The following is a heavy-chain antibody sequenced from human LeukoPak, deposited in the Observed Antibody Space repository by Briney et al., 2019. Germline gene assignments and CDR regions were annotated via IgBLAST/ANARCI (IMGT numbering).Heavy chain of an antibody. CDR2: ISYDGSNK. CDR1: GSTFSSYA. V-gene: IGHV3-30-3*01. Sequence: GGSLRLSCAASGSTFSSYAMHWVRQAPGKGLEWVAVISYDGSNKYYADSVKGRFTISRDNSKNTLYLQMNSLRAEDTAVYYCARDFWDIVVVPAAPHYYFDYWGQGTLVTVSS. D-gene: IGHD2-2*01. CDR3: ARDFWDIVVVPAAPHYYFDY. J-gene: IGHJ4*02.